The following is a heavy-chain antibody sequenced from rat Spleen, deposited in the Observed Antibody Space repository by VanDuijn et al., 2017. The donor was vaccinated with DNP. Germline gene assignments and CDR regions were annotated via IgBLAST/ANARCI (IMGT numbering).Heavy chain of an antibody. V-gene: IGHV5S13*01. J-gene: IGHJ3*01. Sequence: EVQLVESGGGLVQPGRSLKLSCAASGFTFSFYGMAWVRQVPGKGLEWIASITSGRGIISYPDSVKGRFTISRDDAKNTLYLQMDSLRSEDTATYYCATSPGPNWFAYWGQGTLVTVSS. CDR3: ATSPGPNWFAY. CDR2: ITSGRGII. CDR1: GFTFSFYG. D-gene: IGHD1-4*01.